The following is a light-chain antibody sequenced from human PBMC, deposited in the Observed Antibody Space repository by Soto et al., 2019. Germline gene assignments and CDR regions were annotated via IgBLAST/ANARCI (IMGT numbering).Light chain of an antibody. V-gene: IGLV2-14*01. J-gene: IGLJ3*02. CDR2: EVS. Sequence: QSALTQPASVSGSPGQSITISCTGTSSDVGGYNYVSWYQQHPGKAPKLMIYEVSNRPSGVSNRFSGSKSGNTASLTISGLQAEDEADYYCSLYTSSSVWVFGGGTKLTVL. CDR1: SSDVGGYNY. CDR3: SLYTSSSVWV.